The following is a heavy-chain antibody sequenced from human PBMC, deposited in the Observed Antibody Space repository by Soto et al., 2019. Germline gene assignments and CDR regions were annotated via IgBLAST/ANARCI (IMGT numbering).Heavy chain of an antibody. Sequence: SETMSLTCTVSGGSISIYYWSWIRHPPGKGLEWIGYISYSGSTNYNPSLKSRVTISVDTSKNQLSLKLSSVTASDTAVYYCARKKWFVTGGQGTLVTVSS. J-gene: IGHJ5*02. CDR3: ARKKWFVT. CDR1: GGSISIYY. V-gene: IGHV4-59*01. CDR2: ISYSGST.